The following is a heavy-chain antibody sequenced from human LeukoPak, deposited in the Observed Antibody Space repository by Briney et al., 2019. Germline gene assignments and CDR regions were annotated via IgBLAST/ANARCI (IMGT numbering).Heavy chain of an antibody. CDR1: GFSLSTSGVG. D-gene: IGHD3-9*01. Sequence: SGPTLVNPTQTLTLTCTFSGFSLSTSGVGVGWIRHPPGKTLAWLAITYCTEDKLYSPSLKSRLTITKDTSKNQVVLTMTNMDPVDTATYYCAHRPPTTGYPRFDYRGQGTLVTVSS. J-gene: IGHJ4*02. CDR2: TYCTEDK. V-gene: IGHV2-5*01. CDR3: AHRPPTTGYPRFDY.